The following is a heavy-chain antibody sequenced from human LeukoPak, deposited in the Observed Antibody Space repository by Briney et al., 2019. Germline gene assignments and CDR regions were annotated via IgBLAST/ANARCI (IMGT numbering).Heavy chain of an antibody. D-gene: IGHD4-11*01. CDR1: GYTFSKYG. CDR3: ARVWDYSNYDSWNWFDP. Sequence: EASVKVSCKASGYTFSKYGITWVRQAPGQGLEWMGWISADNGDTYFTQKIQGKLTLTTDTSATTAYMELTNLRSDDTAVYYCARVWDYSNYDSWNWFDPWGQGTLVTVSS. J-gene: IGHJ5*02. V-gene: IGHV1-18*01. CDR2: ISADNGDT.